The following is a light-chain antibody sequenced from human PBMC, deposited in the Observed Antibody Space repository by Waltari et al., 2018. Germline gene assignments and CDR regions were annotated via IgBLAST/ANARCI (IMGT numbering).Light chain of an antibody. CDR2: ATS. CDR3: QHHVRLPAT. J-gene: IGKJ1*01. V-gene: IGKV3-20*01. Sequence: IVLTQSPGTLSLSPGGRATLSCRASQDIGHYLAWYQQKPGQAPRLLIHATSTRAAGIRDRFSGSGSGSDFSLTITRLEPEDFAVYYCQHHVRLPATFGQGTKV. CDR1: QDIGHY.